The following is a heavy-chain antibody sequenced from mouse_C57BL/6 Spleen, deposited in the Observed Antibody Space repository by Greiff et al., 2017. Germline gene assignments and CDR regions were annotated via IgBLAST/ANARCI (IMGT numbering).Heavy chain of an antibody. Sequence: QVQLQQSGPELVKPGASVKISCKASGYAFSSSWMNWVKQRPGKGLEWIGRIYPGDGDTNYNGKFKGKATLTADKSSSTAYMQLSSLTSEDSAVYFCARGIYDPAWFAYWGQGTLVTVSA. D-gene: IGHD2-3*01. V-gene: IGHV1-82*01. CDR3: ARGIYDPAWFAY. J-gene: IGHJ3*01. CDR2: IYPGDGDT. CDR1: GYAFSSSW.